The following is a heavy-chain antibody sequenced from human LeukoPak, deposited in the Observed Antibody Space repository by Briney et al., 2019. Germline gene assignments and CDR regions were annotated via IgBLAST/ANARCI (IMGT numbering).Heavy chain of an antibody. CDR2: IYYSGST. J-gene: IGHJ4*02. D-gene: IGHD4-23*01. Sequence: SETLSLTCTVSGGSIISYDWGWIRQPPGKGLEWIGYIYYSGSTNYNPSLKSRVTISADTSKSQFSLKLTSVTAADTAMYYCARWDNGSKTFDYWSQGTLVIVSP. CDR1: GGSIISYD. V-gene: IGHV4-59*01. CDR3: ARWDNGSKTFDY.